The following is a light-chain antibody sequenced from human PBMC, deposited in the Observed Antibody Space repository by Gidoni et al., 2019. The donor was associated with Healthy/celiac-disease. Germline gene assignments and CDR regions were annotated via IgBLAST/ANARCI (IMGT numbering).Light chain of an antibody. CDR3: QQYNSYPFT. Sequence: IQITQSPSSLSASVGDRVTITCRASQVMSNYLAWFQQTPGKAPKSLIYAASILQSGAPSQFSGSGSGTDLTITISSLQPEDFATYYCQQYNSYPFTFGPGTKVEIK. CDR1: QVMSNY. J-gene: IGKJ3*01. V-gene: IGKV1-16*02. CDR2: AAS.